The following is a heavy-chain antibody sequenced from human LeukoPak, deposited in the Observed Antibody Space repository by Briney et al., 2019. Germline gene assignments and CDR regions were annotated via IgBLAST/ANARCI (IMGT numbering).Heavy chain of an antibody. D-gene: IGHD6-19*01. CDR1: GYTFTSYG. CDR2: ISAYNGNT. CDR3: AREGGAGSGAVAGTRSWFDP. Sequence: ASVKVSCKASGYTFTSYGISWVRQAPGRGLEWMGWISAYNGNTNYAQKLQGRVTMTTDTSTSTAYMELRSLRSDDTAVYYCAREGGAGSGAVAGTRSWFDPWGQGTLVTVSS. J-gene: IGHJ5*02. V-gene: IGHV1-18*01.